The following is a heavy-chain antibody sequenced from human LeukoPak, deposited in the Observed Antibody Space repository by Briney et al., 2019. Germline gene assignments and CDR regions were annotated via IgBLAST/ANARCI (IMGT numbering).Heavy chain of an antibody. V-gene: IGHV4-34*01. J-gene: IGHJ4*02. D-gene: IGHD2-2*01. CDR3: ARSSLVPAAIYYFDY. CDR1: GGSFSGYY. CDR2: INHSGST. Sequence: SETPSLTCAVYGGSFSGYYWSWIRQPPGKGLEWIGEINHSGSTNYNPSLKSRVTISVDTSKNQFSLKLSSVTAADTAVYYCARSSLVPAAIYYFDYWGQGTLVTVSS.